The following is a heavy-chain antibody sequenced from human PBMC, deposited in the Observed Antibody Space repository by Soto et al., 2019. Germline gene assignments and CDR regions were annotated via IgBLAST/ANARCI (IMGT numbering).Heavy chain of an antibody. CDR3: ARDYYDSSGRPTIDD. V-gene: IGHV4-34*01. CDR1: GGSFSGYY. CDR2: INHSGST. J-gene: IGHJ4*02. Sequence: QVQLQQWGAGLLKPSETLSLTCAVYGGSFSGYYWSWIRQPPGKVLEWIGEINHSGSTNYNPSLKIRVTISVDTSKNQFSLKLSSVTAADTAVYYCARDYYDSSGRPTIDDWGQGTLVTVSS. D-gene: IGHD3-22*01.